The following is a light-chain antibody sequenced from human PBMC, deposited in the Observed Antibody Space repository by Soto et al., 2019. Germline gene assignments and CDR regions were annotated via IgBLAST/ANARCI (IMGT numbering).Light chain of an antibody. V-gene: IGKV2-30*01. CDR2: KVS. J-gene: IGKJ1*01. CDR3: MPGTHWAPWT. CDR1: QSLLNSDGNTY. Sequence: DVVMTQSPLSLPVTLGQPASISCRSSQSLLNSDGNTYLNWFQQRPGQSPRRLSYKVSNRSSGVPDSSGGGGSGPDFTLQISGAQAVDVRVSYCMPGTHWAPWTYSQCTKVAIK.